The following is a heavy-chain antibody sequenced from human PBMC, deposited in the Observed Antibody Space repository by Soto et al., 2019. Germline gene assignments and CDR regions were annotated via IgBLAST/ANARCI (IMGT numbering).Heavy chain of an antibody. CDR3: ARDRVPAASYYYYGMDV. J-gene: IGHJ6*02. V-gene: IGHV3-23*01. D-gene: IGHD2-2*01. CDR1: GFTFTSYA. Sequence: GGSLRLSCAASGFTFTSYAMIWVRQAPGKGLEWVSAISGSGGTTYYADSVKGRFTISRDNSKNTLYLQMNSLRAEDTAVYYCARDRVPAASYYYYGMDVWGQGTTVTVSS. CDR2: ISGSGGTT.